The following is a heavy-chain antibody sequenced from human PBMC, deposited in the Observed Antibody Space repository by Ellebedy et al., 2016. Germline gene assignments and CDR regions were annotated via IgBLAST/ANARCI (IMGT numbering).Heavy chain of an antibody. Sequence: GGSLRLXCKGSGYSFTSYWIGWVRQMPGKGLEWMGIIYPGDSDTRYSPSFQGQVTISADKSISTAYLQWSSLKASDTAMYYCARSDGDYPGWFDPWGQGTLVTVSS. CDR3: ARSDGDYPGWFDP. V-gene: IGHV5-51*01. D-gene: IGHD4-17*01. CDR2: IYPGDSDT. CDR1: GYSFTSYW. J-gene: IGHJ5*02.